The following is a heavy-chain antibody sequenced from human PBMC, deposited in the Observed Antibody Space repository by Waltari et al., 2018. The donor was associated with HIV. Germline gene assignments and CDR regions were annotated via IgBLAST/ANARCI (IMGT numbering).Heavy chain of an antibody. CDR3: ASPGPYCGGDCYLD. CDR1: GFVFSDFY. J-gene: IGHJ4*02. Sequence: QVQLVESGGGLVKPGGSLRLSCAASGFVFSDFYMSWFRQAPGKGREGFSYIISIGTTIYYLDSVNGRFTISRENAKNSLALQMNSLRAEDTAVYYCASPGPYCGGDCYLDWGPGTLVTVSS. V-gene: IGHV3-11*01. D-gene: IGHD2-21*02. CDR2: IISIGTTI.